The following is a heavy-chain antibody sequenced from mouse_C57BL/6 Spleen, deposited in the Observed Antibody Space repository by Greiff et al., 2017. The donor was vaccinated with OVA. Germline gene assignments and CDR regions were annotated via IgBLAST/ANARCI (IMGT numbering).Heavy chain of an antibody. CDR1: GFNIKDYY. J-gene: IGHJ1*03. CDR2: IDPEDGET. V-gene: IGHV14-2*01. Sequence: VQLQQSGAELVKPGASVKLSCTASGFNIKDYYMHWVKQRTEQGLEWIGRIDPEDGETKYAPKFQGKATLTADTSSNTAYLQLSSLSSEDTAVYYCARVAPYIGYFDVWGTGTTVTVSA. CDR3: ARVAPYIGYFDV. D-gene: IGHD1-3*01.